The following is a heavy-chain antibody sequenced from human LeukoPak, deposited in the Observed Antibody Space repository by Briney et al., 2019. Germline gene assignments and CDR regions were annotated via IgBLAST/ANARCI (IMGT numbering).Heavy chain of an antibody. Sequence: GGSLRLSCAASGFSVISNSMSWVRQAPGKGLQWVSTISSGGNTYYADSVKGRFTISRHNPKNTLFLQMNSLRDEDTAVYYCAREAYYDFWSGYRDPYYYGMDVWGQGTTVTVSS. CDR3: AREAYYDFWSGYRDPYYYGMDV. CDR1: GFSVISNS. V-gene: IGHV3-53*04. D-gene: IGHD3-3*01. J-gene: IGHJ6*02. CDR2: ISSGGNT.